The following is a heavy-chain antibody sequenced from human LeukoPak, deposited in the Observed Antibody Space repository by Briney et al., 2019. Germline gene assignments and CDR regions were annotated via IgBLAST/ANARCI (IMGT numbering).Heavy chain of an antibody. D-gene: IGHD5-18*01. J-gene: IGHJ5*02. Sequence: GESLKICCTGFGDSFCNYWIGWVRQLAGKVVEWMGIIYPGGSITHYSPAFQGQVSISVDKSISTAYLQWGSLKASDTAVYYCASRTYSSTWSDPWGQGTLVTVSS. CDR1: GDSFCNYW. V-gene: IGHV5-51*01. CDR2: IYPGGSIT. CDR3: ASRTYSSTWSDP.